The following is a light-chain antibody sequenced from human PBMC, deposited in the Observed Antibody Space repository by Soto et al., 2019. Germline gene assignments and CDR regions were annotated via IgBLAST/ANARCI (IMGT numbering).Light chain of an antibody. CDR3: HQYNDWPGT. J-gene: IGKJ2*01. CDR2: GAS. Sequence: EIVMTQSPGTLSVSPGERATLSCRASQSVRSNLAWYQQKPDQAPRLLIYGASTRATGIPARFSGSGSGTELTLTISSLQSEDFAVYYCHQYNDWPGTFGQGTTLEVK. V-gene: IGKV3-15*01. CDR1: QSVRSN.